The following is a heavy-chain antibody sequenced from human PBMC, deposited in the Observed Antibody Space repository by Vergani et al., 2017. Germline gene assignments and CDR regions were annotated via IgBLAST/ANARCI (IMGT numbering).Heavy chain of an antibody. Sequence: QVQLVQSGAEVKKPGSSVKVSCKASGGTFSSYAISWVRQAPGQGLEWMGGIIPIFGIANYAQKFQGRITITADKSTSTAYMELSSLRSEDTAVYYCARIGRAGRGDGYKALGYWGQGTLVTVSS. CDR1: GGTFSSYA. J-gene: IGHJ4*02. CDR3: ARIGRAGRGDGYKALGY. CDR2: IIPIFGIA. D-gene: IGHD5-24*01. V-gene: IGHV1-69*17.